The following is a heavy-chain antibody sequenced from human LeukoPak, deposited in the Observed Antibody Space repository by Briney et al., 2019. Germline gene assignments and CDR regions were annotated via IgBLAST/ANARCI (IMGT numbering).Heavy chain of an antibody. V-gene: IGHV4-39*01. J-gene: IGHJ5*02. CDR1: GGSISSSSYC. D-gene: IGHD5-24*01. CDR3: ARTENYIPEDCFDP. CDR2: ICYSGST. Sequence: PSETLSLTCTVSGGSISSSSYCWGWIRQPPGKGLEWIGSICYSGSTFYNPSLKSRVTLSVDTSKNQFSLELSSVTAADTALYYCARTENYIPEDCFDPWGQGTLVTVSS.